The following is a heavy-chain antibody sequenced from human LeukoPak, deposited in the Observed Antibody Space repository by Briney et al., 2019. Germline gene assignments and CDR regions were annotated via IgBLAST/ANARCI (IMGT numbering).Heavy chain of an antibody. CDR2: VYHDGTT. CDR1: GASISRHC. Sequence: SETLSLTCTVSGASISRHCWSWIRQPPGKGLEWIGYVYHDGTTDYNPSLKGRVAISIDTSRNQLSLKLSSMTAADTAVYYCARGSTRADDYWGQGILVTVSS. CDR3: ARGSTRADDY. J-gene: IGHJ4*02. D-gene: IGHD2/OR15-2a*01. V-gene: IGHV4-59*11.